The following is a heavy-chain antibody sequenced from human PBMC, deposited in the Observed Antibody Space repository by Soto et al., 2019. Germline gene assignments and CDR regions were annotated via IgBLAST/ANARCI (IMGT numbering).Heavy chain of an antibody. D-gene: IGHD3-10*01. CDR3: ARAQVEYFGSGSPVAP. Sequence: QVQLQESGPGLVKPSETLSLTCTVSGGSVSSGSYYWTWIRQSPGKGLEWIGYIYYSGSTNYNPSLKSRITISVDTSKNQFSLKLKSVTATDTAVYYCARAQVEYFGSGSPVAPWGQGTLVTVSS. CDR1: GGSVSSGSYY. V-gene: IGHV4-61*01. CDR2: IYYSGST. J-gene: IGHJ5*02.